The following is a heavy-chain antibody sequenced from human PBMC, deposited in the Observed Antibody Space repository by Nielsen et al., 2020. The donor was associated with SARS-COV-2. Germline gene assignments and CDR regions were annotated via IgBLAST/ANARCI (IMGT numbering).Heavy chain of an antibody. CDR1: GFTFSSYG. J-gene: IGHJ5*02. V-gene: IGHV3-33*01. D-gene: IGHD3/OR15-3a*01. Sequence: GESLKISCAASGFTFSSYGIHWVRQAPGKGLEWVAHMWYHGGDENYADSVRGRFTISRDLSKNTVYLQMSSLRVEDTAVYYCARDLTFGAYWFDPWSQGTLVTVSS. CDR2: MWYHGGDE. CDR3: ARDLTFGAYWFDP.